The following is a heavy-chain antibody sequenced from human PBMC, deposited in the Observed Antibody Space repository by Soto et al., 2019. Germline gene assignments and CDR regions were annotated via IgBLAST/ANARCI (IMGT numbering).Heavy chain of an antibody. CDR3: ASYSSGLYYFDY. CDR2: IYYSGST. CDR1: GGSISSSSYY. J-gene: IGHJ4*02. D-gene: IGHD6-19*01. Sequence: PSETLSLTCTVSGGSISSSSYYWGWIRQPPGKGLEWIGSIYYSGSTYYNPSLKSRVTISVDTSKNQFSLKLSSVTAADTAVYYCASYSSGLYYFDYWGQGTLVTVSS. V-gene: IGHV4-39*01.